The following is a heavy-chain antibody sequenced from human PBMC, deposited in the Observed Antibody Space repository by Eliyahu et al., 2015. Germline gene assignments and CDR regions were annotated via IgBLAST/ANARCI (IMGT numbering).Heavy chain of an antibody. CDR1: GYTFSGXX. V-gene: IGHV1-2*02. CDR2: INPNSXGT. J-gene: IGHJ5*02. Sequence: QVQLVQSGAEVKNPGASXKISCKASGYTFSGXXXHXARQAPGQGLELMGWINPNSXGTHYAQNFQGRVTMTRDTSINTAYMELNRLRSDDTAVYYCARERSECSGGTCHRRTFDPWGQGTLVTVSS. D-gene: IGHD2-15*01. CDR3: ARERSECSGGTCHRRTFDP.